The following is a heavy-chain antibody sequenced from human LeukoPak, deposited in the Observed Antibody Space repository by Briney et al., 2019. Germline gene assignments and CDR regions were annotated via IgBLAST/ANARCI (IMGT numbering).Heavy chain of an antibody. V-gene: IGHV4-59*01. Sequence: SETLSLTCTVPGGSISSYYWSWIRQPPGKGLEWIGYIYYSGSTNYNPSLKSRVTISVDTSKNQFSLKLSSVTAADTAVYYCTRGRAYYDSTGYYYWGRGILVTVSS. J-gene: IGHJ4*02. CDR1: GGSISSYY. CDR3: TRGRAYYDSTGYYY. CDR2: IYYSGST. D-gene: IGHD3-22*01.